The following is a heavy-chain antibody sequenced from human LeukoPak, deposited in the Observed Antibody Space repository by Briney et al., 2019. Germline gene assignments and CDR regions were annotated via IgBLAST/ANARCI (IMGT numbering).Heavy chain of an antibody. J-gene: IGHJ4*02. V-gene: IGHV2-5*02. CDR2: ISWDDDK. D-gene: IGHD3-10*01. CDR3: SHRRWVWFGSPTYYAY. Sequence: SGPTLVNPTQTLTLTCTFSGFSLSTSGVGVRWIRQPPVQALEWLALISWDDDKRYSPSLKSRLTITKDTPKHQLVPTLTNMDPVHTATYYCSHRRWVWFGSPTYYAYWGQGTLVTVSS. CDR1: GFSLSTSGVG.